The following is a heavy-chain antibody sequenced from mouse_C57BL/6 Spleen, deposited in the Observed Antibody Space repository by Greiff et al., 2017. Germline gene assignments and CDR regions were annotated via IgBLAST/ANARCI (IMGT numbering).Heavy chain of an antibody. J-gene: IGHJ2*01. Sequence: VQLQQPGAGLVRPGSSVKLSCKASGYTFTSYCMHWVQQRPIQGLEWLGNIDPSDSETHYNQKFKDKATWTVDKSSSTAYMQLSSLTSEDSAVYYCARDSKNDFDYWGQGTTLTVSS. CDR1: GYTFTSYC. V-gene: IGHV1-52*01. CDR3: ARDSKNDFDY. CDR2: IDPSDSET. D-gene: IGHD3-2*01.